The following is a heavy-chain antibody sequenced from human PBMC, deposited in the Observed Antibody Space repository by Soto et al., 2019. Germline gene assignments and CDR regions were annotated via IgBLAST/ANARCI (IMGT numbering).Heavy chain of an antibody. CDR3: AKSSGNRIAAVNYYYYMDV. D-gene: IGHD6-13*01. CDR2: ISGTGGST. Sequence: PGGSLRLSCAPSGFTFSNYAMSWVRQAPGKGLEWVSAISGTGGSTYYADSVKGRFTISRDNSKNTLYLQMNSLRAEDTAVYYCAKSSGNRIAAVNYYYYMDVWGKGTTVTVSS. CDR1: GFTFSNYA. J-gene: IGHJ6*03. V-gene: IGHV3-23*01.